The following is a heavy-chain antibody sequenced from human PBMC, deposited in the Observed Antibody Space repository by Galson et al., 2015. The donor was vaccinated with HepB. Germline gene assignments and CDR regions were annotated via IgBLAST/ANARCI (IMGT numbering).Heavy chain of an antibody. CDR2: IDPSDSYT. J-gene: IGHJ2*01. Sequence: QSGAEVKKPGESLRISCKGSGYSFTSYWISWVRQMPGKGLEWMGRIDPSDSYTNYSPSFQGHVTISADKSISTAYLQWSSLKASDTAMYYCARREAPIAVAGTTYWYFDLWGRGTLITVSS. CDR3: ARREAPIAVAGTTYWYFDL. V-gene: IGHV5-10-1*01. CDR1: GYSFTSYW. D-gene: IGHD6-19*01.